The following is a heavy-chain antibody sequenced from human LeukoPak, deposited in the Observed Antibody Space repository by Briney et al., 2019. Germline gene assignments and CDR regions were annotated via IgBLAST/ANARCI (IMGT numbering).Heavy chain of an antibody. D-gene: IGHD3-16*01. Sequence: GGSLRLSCAASGFTFSSYAMSWVRQAPGKGLEWVSAISGSGGSTYYADSVKGRFTISRDNSKNTLYLQMNSLRAEDTAVYYCGKADRGSRTGWFDPWGQGTLVTVSS. CDR3: GKADRGSRTGWFDP. CDR1: GFTFSSYA. J-gene: IGHJ5*02. CDR2: ISGSGGST. V-gene: IGHV3-23*01.